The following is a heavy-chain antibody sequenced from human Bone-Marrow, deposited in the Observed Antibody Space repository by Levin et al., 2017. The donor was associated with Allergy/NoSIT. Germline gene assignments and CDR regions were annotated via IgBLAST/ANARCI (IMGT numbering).Heavy chain of an antibody. Sequence: PGGSLRLSCAASGFTFSNHVMQWVRQSPGKGLEWVAAIWNDASNMYYVDSVKGRFTVSRDNSKNTLYLQMNSLRAEDTAIYYCARDGSYRFDYWGQGTPVTVSS. J-gene: IGHJ4*02. CDR2: IWNDASNM. V-gene: IGHV3-33*01. D-gene: IGHD1-26*01. CDR3: ARDGSYRFDY. CDR1: GFTFSNHV.